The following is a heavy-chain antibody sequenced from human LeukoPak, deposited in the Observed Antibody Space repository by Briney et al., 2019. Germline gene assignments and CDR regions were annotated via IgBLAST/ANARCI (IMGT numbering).Heavy chain of an antibody. J-gene: IGHJ3*02. Sequence: SQTLSLTCTVSGGSISSGSYYWSWIRQPAGKGLEWIGRIYTSGSTNYNPSLKSRVTISVDTSKNQFSLKLSSVTAADTAVYYCARAGFILTGYQTRGNAFDIWGQGTIVTVSS. CDR3: ARAGFILTGYQTRGNAFDI. CDR1: GGSISSGSYY. CDR2: IYTSGST. D-gene: IGHD3-9*01. V-gene: IGHV4-61*02.